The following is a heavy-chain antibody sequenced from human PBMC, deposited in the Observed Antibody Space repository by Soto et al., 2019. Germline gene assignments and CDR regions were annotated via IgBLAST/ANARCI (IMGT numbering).Heavy chain of an antibody. CDR3: THWGMGTRGTTFFDY. V-gene: IGHV2-5*02. D-gene: IGHD1-1*01. Sequence: GPRLDNPTQTLTLTCNFSGFSLSSIALGMGVGWIRQPPGKALEWLALIYWDDDKRYNPSLKSRLTITKDISQSQVVLTMTNMDAVDAGTYYCTHWGMGTRGTTFFDYWGPGALLTV. CDR1: GFSLSSIALGMG. J-gene: IGHJ4*02. CDR2: IYWDDDK.